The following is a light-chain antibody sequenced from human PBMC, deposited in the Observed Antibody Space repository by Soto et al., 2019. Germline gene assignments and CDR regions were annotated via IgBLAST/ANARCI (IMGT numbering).Light chain of an antibody. V-gene: IGKV1-5*03. J-gene: IGKJ5*01. CDR2: KAS. Sequence: DIQMTQSPSTLSPSVGDRVTITCRASLSISSWLAWYQQKLGKAPKLLIYKASSLESGAPSRFSGSGYGTEFTLAISSLQPDDFATYYCQLYNSYPITFGHGTRLEIK. CDR1: LSISSW. CDR3: QLYNSYPIT.